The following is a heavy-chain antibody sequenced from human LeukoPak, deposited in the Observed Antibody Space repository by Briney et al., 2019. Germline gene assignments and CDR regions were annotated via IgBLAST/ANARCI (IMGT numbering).Heavy chain of an antibody. CDR2: INHSGST. D-gene: IGHD3-22*01. V-gene: IGHV4-34*01. Sequence: PSETLSLTCAVYGGSFSGYYWSWIRQPLGKGLEWIGEINHSGSTNYNPSLKSRVTISVDTSKNQFSLKLSSVTAADTAVYYCASSPRAPHFYDSSGTRGGYWGQGTLVTVSS. CDR3: ASSPRAPHFYDSSGTRGGY. CDR1: GGSFSGYY. J-gene: IGHJ4*02.